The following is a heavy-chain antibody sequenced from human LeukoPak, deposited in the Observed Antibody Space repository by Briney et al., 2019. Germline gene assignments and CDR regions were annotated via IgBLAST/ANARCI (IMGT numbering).Heavy chain of an antibody. J-gene: IGHJ6*03. CDR3: ARRNYYYGSGSYYEYYYYYYMDV. V-gene: IGHV5-51*01. D-gene: IGHD3-10*01. CDR1: GYSFTSYW. Sequence: RGESLKISCKGSGYSFTSYWIGWVRQMPGKGLEWMGIIYPGDSDTRYSPSFQGQVTISADKSISTAYLQWSSLKASDTAMYYCARRNYYYGSGSYYEYYYYYYMDVWGKGTTVTVSS. CDR2: IYPGDSDT.